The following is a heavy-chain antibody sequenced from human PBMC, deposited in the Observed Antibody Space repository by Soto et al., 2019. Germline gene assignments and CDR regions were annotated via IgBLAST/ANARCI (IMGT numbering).Heavy chain of an antibody. CDR1: GGSISSXXYY. CDR3: ASXXXXHYGMDV. J-gene: IGHJ6*02. D-gene: IGHD2-2*01. CDR2: IYYSGST. Sequence: QVQLQESGPGLVKPSQTLSLTCTVSGGSISSXXYYWSWIRQPPGKGLEWIGYIYYSGSTYYNPSLKSRXXXSVXXXXXXXXXXXXXXXXXXXXXXXXASXXXXHYGMDVWGQGTTVTVSS. V-gene: IGHV4-30-4*01.